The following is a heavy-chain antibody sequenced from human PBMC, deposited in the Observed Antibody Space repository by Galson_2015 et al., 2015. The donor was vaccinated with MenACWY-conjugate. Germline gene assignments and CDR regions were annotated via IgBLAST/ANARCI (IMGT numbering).Heavy chain of an antibody. D-gene: IGHD4-17*01. V-gene: IGHV3-7*03. CDR3: ARGPRYGAFDI. CDR2: IKQDASEK. J-gene: IGHJ3*02. Sequence: SLRLSCAASGFSFSGSWMSWVRQAPGKGLERVANIKQDASEKYYVDSVKGRFAISRDNAKTSLYLQMNSLGAEDTAVYYCARGPRYGAFDIWGQGTMVTVSS. CDR1: GFSFSGSW.